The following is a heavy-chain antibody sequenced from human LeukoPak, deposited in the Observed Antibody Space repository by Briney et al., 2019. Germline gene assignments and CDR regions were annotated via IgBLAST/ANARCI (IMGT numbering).Heavy chain of an antibody. Sequence: SVKVSCKASGGTFSSYAISRVRQAPGQGLEWMGRIIPILGIANYAQKFQGRVTITADKSTSTAYMELSSLRSEDTAVYYCASLLRGWYNPFDYWGQGTLVTVSS. CDR1: GGTFSSYA. J-gene: IGHJ4*02. V-gene: IGHV1-69*04. CDR3: ASLLRGWYNPFDY. D-gene: IGHD6-19*01. CDR2: IIPILGIA.